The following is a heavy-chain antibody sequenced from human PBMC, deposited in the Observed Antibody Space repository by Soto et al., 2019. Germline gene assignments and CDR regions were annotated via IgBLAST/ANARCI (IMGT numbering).Heavy chain of an antibody. CDR3: AREGVAPYYYYGMDV. Sequence: QVQLVQSGAEVKKPGASVKVSCKASGYTFTRSGISWVRQDPGQGLEWMGWISTYNGDTNYAQTFQGRVTMTTDTSTSTVYMELRSLRSVDTAVYYCAREGVAPYYYYGMDVWGQGTPVTVSS. V-gene: IGHV1-18*01. CDR2: ISTYNGDT. J-gene: IGHJ6*02. CDR1: GYTFTRSG. D-gene: IGHD5-12*01.